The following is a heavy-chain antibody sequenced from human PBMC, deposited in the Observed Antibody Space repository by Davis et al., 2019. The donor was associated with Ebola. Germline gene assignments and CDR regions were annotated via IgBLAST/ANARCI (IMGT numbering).Heavy chain of an antibody. CDR2: INHSGST. V-gene: IGHV4-34*01. CDR1: GFTFSNYW. J-gene: IGHJ5*02. D-gene: IGHD2-2*01. CDR3: ARRGVRVVAAAREVVAGWFDP. Sequence: ESLKISCAASGFTFSNYWMSWVRQAPGKGLEWIGEINHSGSTYYNPSLKSRVTISVDTSKNQFSLKLSSVTAADTAVYYCARRGVRVVAAAREVVAGWFDPWGQGTLVTVSS.